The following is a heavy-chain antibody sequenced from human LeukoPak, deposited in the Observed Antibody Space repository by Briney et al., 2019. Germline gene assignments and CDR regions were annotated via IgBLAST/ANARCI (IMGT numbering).Heavy chain of an antibody. J-gene: IGHJ4*02. Sequence: PGGSLRLSCAASGFTFSSYSMNWVRQAPGKGLEWVSSISSSSSYIYYADSVKGRFTISRDNAKNSLYLQTNSLRAEDTAVYYCARDCIAAAGTIDYWGQGTLVTVSS. V-gene: IGHV3-21*01. CDR2: ISSSSSYI. CDR1: GFTFSSYS. CDR3: ARDCIAAAGTIDY. D-gene: IGHD6-13*01.